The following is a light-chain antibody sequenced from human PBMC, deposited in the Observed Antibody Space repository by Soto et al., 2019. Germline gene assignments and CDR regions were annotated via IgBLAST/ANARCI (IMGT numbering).Light chain of an antibody. CDR2: AAS. CDR3: QQAYSPPWT. V-gene: IGKV1-39*01. Sequence: DIQMTQSPSSLSASVGDRVTITCRASQSISSYLHWYQQKPGKAPKLLIYAASNLKNEAPSRLPASGSGTDCTLTVNSLQHEDFDTYYCQQAYSPPWTLGQGTKVDIK. J-gene: IGKJ1*01. CDR1: QSISSY.